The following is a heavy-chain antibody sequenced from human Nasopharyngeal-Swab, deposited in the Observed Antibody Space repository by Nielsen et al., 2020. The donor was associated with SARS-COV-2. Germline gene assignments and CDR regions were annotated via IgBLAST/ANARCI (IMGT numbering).Heavy chain of an antibody. Sequence: GGSLRLSCAASGFTFRSYDMHWVRQATGKGLEWVSAIGTAGDTYYPGSVKGRFTISGENAKNSLYLQMNSLRAGDTAVYYCAREAFDSTTYYYYMDVWGKGTTVTVSS. CDR2: IGTAGDT. CDR3: AREAFDSTTYYYYMDV. CDR1: GFTFRSYD. D-gene: IGHD1-1*01. J-gene: IGHJ6*03. V-gene: IGHV3-13*01.